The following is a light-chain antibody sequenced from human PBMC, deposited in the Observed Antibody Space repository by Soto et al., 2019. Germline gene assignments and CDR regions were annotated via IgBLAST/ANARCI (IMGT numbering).Light chain of an antibody. CDR2: GAS. CDR1: QSVISTY. CDR3: QQYGSSPLT. V-gene: IGKV3-20*01. Sequence: EIVLTQSPGTLSLSPGERATLSCRASQSVISTYLAWYQQKPGQAPRLLIYGASNRATGITDRFTGSGSGTDFTLTISRLEPEDFAVYYCQQYGSSPLTLGGGTKVEIK. J-gene: IGKJ4*01.